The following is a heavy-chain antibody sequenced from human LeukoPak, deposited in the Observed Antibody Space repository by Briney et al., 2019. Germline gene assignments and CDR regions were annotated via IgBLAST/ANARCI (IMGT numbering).Heavy chain of an antibody. V-gene: IGHV3-48*02. CDR2: ISSNGGTT. J-gene: IGHJ4*02. CDR1: GFTFSTYS. Sequence: GGSLRLSCAASGFTFSTYSMNWVRQAPGRGLEWVSYISSNGGTTHYADSVKGRFTISRDTGKNSLYLQMNSLRDEDTAVYYCAREPEVGYYGSGSYPTWPFDYWGQGTLVTVSS. D-gene: IGHD3-10*01. CDR3: AREPEVGYYGSGSYPTWPFDY.